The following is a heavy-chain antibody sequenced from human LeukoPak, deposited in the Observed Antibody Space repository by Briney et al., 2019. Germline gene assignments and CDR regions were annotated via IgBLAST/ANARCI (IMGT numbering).Heavy chain of an antibody. D-gene: IGHD3-3*01. J-gene: IGHJ4*02. Sequence: GGSLRLSCGASGFTFDNYAMNWVRQAPGKGLEWVSAISGSGGSTYYADSVKGRFTISRDNSKNTLYLQMNSLRAEDTAVYYCAKDLGRSGYYGLDYWGQGTLVTVST. CDR2: ISGSGGST. V-gene: IGHV3-23*01. CDR1: GFTFDNYA. CDR3: AKDLGRSGYYGLDY.